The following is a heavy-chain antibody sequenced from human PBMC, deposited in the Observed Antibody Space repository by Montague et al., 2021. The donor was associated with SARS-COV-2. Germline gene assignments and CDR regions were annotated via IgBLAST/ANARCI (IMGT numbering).Heavy chain of an antibody. V-gene: IGHV3-30-3*01. D-gene: IGHD6-19*01. Sequence: SLRLSGAASGFTFTTYVYHWVRQAPGGGLEWVALFPSDGGHTQYADSVXGRFTIYRDTSISTLYLQVDSLRPDDTAVYFCAREIGTSGWAGFFDFRGQGTLVTVSP. CDR2: FPSDGGHT. J-gene: IGHJ4*02. CDR1: GFTFTTYV. CDR3: AREIGTSGWAGFFDF.